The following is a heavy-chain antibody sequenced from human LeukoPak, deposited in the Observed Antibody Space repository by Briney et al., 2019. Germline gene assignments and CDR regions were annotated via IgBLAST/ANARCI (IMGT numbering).Heavy chain of an antibody. CDR1: GGSIKSGNYY. CDR2: IYYSGST. Sequence: SHTLSLMHTVSGGSIKSGNYYWTWIPQNPRKGLEWIGCIYYSGSTYYNPSLKSRVTISIDTSKNQFSLKLSSVTAADTAVYYCARGRTGIHRWSKDYWGQGTLVTVSS. CDR3: ARGRTGIHRWSKDY. J-gene: IGHJ4*02. V-gene: IGHV4-30-4*08. D-gene: IGHD5-18*01.